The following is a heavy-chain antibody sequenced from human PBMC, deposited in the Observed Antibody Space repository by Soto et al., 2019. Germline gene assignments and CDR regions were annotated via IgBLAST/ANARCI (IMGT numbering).Heavy chain of an antibody. V-gene: IGHV3-73*01. CDR1: WFTFSGSA. CDR3: TSPGLLLHREDAFDI. D-gene: IGHD2-15*01. CDR2: IRSKGNTDAT. J-gene: IGHJ3*02. Sequence: GGSLRLSCAASWFTFSGSAVHCVRQASGRGLEWVGRIRSKGNTDATAYAASVKGRFAISRDDSKNTAYLQMNSLKTEDTAVYYCTSPGLLLHREDAFDIWGPGTMVTVSS.